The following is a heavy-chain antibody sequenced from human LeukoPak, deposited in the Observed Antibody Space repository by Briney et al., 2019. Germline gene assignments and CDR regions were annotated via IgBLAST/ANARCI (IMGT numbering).Heavy chain of an antibody. D-gene: IGHD2-15*01. CDR1: GGSISSYY. Sequence: SETLSLTCTVSGGSISSYYWSWIRQPPGKGLEWIGRIYTSGSTNYNPSLKSRVTISVDTSKNQFSLKLSSVTAADTAVYYCARDIRYCSGGSCYSNNWFDPWGQGTLVTVSS. J-gene: IGHJ5*02. CDR3: ARDIRYCSGGSCYSNNWFDP. V-gene: IGHV4-4*08. CDR2: IYTSGST.